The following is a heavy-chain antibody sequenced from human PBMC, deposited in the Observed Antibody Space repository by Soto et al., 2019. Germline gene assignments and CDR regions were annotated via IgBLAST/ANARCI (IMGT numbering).Heavy chain of an antibody. D-gene: IGHD3-10*02. CDR2: IHHRGST. V-gene: IGHV4-4*02. CDR3: ASRFGELLPYPFDY. J-gene: IGHJ4*02. Sequence: PSETLSLTCDVSGGSISSDSSDNGWNWVRQPPGKGLEWVGEIHHRGSTKYNPSLKSRVTISLDKSKNQFSLDLTSVTAADTAVYYCASRFGELLPYPFDYWGQGTLVTVSS. CDR1: GGSISSDSSDNG.